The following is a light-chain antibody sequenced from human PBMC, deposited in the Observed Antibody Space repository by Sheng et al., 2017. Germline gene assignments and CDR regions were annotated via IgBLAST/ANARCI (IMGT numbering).Light chain of an antibody. CDR1: RLGDKY. CDR2: QDS. V-gene: IGLV3-1*01. CDR3: QAWDSSIVV. J-gene: IGLJ2*01. Sequence: SYELTQPPSVSVSPGQTATITCSGDRLGDKYVCWYQQKTGQSPLLVMYQDSKRPSGAPERLSGSNSGNTATLTISGTQAMDEADYYCQAWDSSIVVFGGGTNLTVL.